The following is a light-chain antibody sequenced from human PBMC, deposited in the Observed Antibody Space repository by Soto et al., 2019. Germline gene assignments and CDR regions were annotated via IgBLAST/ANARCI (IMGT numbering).Light chain of an antibody. Sequence: TQSPSTLSVSPGERATLSCRASQSVTTYLAWYQQKPGQAPRLLIYDASNRATGIPARFSGSGSGTDFTLTISSLEPEDFAVYYCHQRQYWPPITFGQGTRLEIK. J-gene: IGKJ5*01. CDR1: QSVTTY. CDR3: HQRQYWPPIT. V-gene: IGKV3-11*01. CDR2: DAS.